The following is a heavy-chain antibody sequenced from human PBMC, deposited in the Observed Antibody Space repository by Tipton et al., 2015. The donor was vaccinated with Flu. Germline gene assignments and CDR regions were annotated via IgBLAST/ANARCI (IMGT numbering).Heavy chain of an antibody. Sequence: TLSPTCTVSGGSISSYYWSWIRQPPGKGLEWIGYIYYSESTNYNPSLKSRVTISVDTSKNQFSLKLSSVTAADTAVYYCARTLLLPAAIPSFDLWGRGTLVTVSS. V-gene: IGHV4-59*01. CDR1: GGSISSYY. D-gene: IGHD2-2*01. CDR2: IYYSEST. J-gene: IGHJ2*01. CDR3: ARTLLLPAAIPSFDL.